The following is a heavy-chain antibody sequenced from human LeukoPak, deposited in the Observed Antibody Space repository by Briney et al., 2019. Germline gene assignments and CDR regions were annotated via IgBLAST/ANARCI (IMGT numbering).Heavy chain of an antibody. CDR2: IADEGSRA. CDR3: TRYNNAHSDY. Sequence: GRSLRLSCAGSGFTFGGYGIDWIRQTPGKGREWVAVIADEGSRAFSADSVKGRFTISRDNSKNTISVPMDDLRAEDTAADYWTRYNNAHSDYWGQGTLVTVSS. CDR1: GFTFGGYG. J-gene: IGHJ4*02. D-gene: IGHD1-14*01. V-gene: IGHV3-33*01.